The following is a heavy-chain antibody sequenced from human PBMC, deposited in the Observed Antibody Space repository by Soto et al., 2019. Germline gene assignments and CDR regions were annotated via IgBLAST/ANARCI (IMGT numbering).Heavy chain of an antibody. Sequence: PSQTLSLTCAISGDSVSSNTVAWNWIRQSPSRDLEWLGRTYYRSKWYDDYAESVKSRITINPDTSKNQFSLHLNSVTLEDTAVYYCARVEMATIRAPDDYWGQGTLVTVSS. J-gene: IGHJ4*02. CDR1: GDSVSSNTVA. CDR3: ARVEMATIRAPDDY. D-gene: IGHD5-12*01. V-gene: IGHV6-1*01. CDR2: TYYRSKWYD.